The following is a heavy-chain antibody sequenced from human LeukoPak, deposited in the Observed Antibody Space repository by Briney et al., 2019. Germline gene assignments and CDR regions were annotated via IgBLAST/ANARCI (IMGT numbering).Heavy chain of an antibody. CDR1: GGSISSYY. CDR2: IYYSGST. CDR3: ARHGKDYYGSGSYALYYYYGMDV. J-gene: IGHJ6*02. Sequence: PSETLSLTCTVSGGSISSYYWSWIRQPPGKGLEWIGYIYYSGSTNYNPSLKSRVTISVDTSKNQFSLKLSSVTAADTAVYYCARHGKDYYGSGSYALYYYYGMDVWGQGTTVTVSS. D-gene: IGHD3-10*01. V-gene: IGHV4-59*08.